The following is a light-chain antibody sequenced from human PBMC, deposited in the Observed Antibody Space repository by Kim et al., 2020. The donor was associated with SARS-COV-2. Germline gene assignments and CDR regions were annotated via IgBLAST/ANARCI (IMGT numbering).Light chain of an antibody. CDR2: GAS. CDR1: QSLSSRS. CDR3: QQYETSPPT. J-gene: IGKJ1*01. V-gene: IGKV3-20*01. Sequence: SPGKRATLSCRASQSLSSRSLAWYQQKPGQAPRLLIYGASNRATGIPDRFSGSGSGTDFTLTITRLEPEDFALYYCQQYETSPPTFGQGTKVDIK.